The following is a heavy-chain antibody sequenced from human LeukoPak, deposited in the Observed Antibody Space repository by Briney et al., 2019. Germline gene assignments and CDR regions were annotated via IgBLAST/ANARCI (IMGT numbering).Heavy chain of an antibody. Sequence: GASVKVSCKASGYTFTSYAMNWVRQAPGQGLEWMGWINTNTGNPTYAQGFTGRFVFSLDTSVSTAYLQISSLKAEDTAVYYCARVEMATTDDAFDIWGQGTMVTVSS. J-gene: IGHJ3*02. CDR2: INTNTGNP. D-gene: IGHD5-24*01. V-gene: IGHV7-4-1*02. CDR1: GYTFTSYA. CDR3: ARVEMATTDDAFDI.